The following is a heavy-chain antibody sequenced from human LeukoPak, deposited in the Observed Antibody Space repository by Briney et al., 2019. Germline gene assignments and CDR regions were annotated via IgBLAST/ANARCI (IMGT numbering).Heavy chain of an antibody. J-gene: IGHJ4*02. CDR2: ISGSGGST. CDR1: GFTFSSYA. D-gene: IGHD5-18*01. CDR3: AKGSEDTAMVDFDY. V-gene: IGHV3-23*01. Sequence: GGSLRLSCAASGFTFSSYAMSWVRQAPGKGLEWASAISGSGGSTYYADSVRGRFTISRDNSKNTLYLQMNSLRAEDTAVYYCAKGSEDTAMVDFDYWGQGTLVTVSS.